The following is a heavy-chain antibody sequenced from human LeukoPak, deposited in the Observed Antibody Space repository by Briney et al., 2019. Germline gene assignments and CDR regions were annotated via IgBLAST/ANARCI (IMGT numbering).Heavy chain of an antibody. CDR1: GGSISSSSYY. J-gene: IGHJ3*02. CDR2: IYYSGST. V-gene: IGHV4-39*01. D-gene: IGHD3-10*01. CDR3: ASTAMVRGVIIHGGAFDI. Sequence: SETLSLTCTVSGGSISSSSYYWGWIRQPPGKGLEWIGSIYYSGSTYYNPSLKSRVTISVDTSKNQFSLKLSSVTAADTAVYYCASTAMVRGVIIHGGAFDIWGQGTMVTVSS.